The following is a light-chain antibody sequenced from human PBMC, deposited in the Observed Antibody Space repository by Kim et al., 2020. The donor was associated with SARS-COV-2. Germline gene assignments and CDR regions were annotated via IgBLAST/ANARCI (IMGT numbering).Light chain of an antibody. CDR1: QSIRSN. CDR3: QQYNNWPPLT. J-gene: IGKJ4*01. V-gene: IGKV3-15*01. CDR2: GAS. Sequence: SPGERATLSCRASQSIRSNLAWYQQKPGQAPRLLIYGASTRATGIPARFSGSGSGTDFTLTISSLQSEDFAVYYCQQYNNWPPLTFGGGTKVDIK.